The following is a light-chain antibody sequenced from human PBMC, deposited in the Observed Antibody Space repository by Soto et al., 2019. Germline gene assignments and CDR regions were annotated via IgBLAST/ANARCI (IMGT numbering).Light chain of an antibody. CDR2: KAS. Sequence: DIQMTQSPSTLSASVGDRVTITYRASQSISTWLAWYQQKPGKTPKVLIYKASTLASGVPTRFSGSGSGTEFTLTISSLQPDDFAIYYCLQYNTFARTFGQGTREEIK. CDR1: QSISTW. J-gene: IGKJ1*01. CDR3: LQYNTFART. V-gene: IGKV1-5*03.